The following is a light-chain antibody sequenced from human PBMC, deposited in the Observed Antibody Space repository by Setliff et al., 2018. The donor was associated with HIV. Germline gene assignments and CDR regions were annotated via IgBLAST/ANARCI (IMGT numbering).Light chain of an antibody. Sequence: SYELTQPPSVSVAPGKTARITCGGNNIGSKSVHWYQQKPGQAPILVIYYDTDRPSGIPERFSGSNSGNTATLTISRVEAGDEADYCCQVWDSSSDHVVFGGGTK. CDR3: QVWDSSSDHVV. V-gene: IGLV3-21*04. CDR1: NIGSKS. J-gene: IGLJ2*01. CDR2: YDT.